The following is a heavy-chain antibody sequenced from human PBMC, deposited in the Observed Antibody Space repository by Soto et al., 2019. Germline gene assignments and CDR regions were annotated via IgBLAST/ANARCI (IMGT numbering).Heavy chain of an antibody. V-gene: IGHV3-13*01. CDR3: ARGTYSSGMDV. J-gene: IGHJ6*02. CDR2: IGSAGDT. CDR1: GFTFTPYD. Sequence: GGSLRLSCAASGFTFTPYDMHWVRQITGKGLEWASGIGSAGDTYYSGSVKGRFTVSRENAKNSLFLQMNSLRAGDTAVYYCARGTYSSGMDVWGQGTTVTVS. D-gene: IGHD6-19*01.